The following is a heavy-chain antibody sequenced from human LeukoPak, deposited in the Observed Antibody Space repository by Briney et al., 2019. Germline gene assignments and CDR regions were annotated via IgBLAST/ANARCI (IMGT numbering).Heavy chain of an antibody. CDR3: ARENHAYYYDSSGYSRLDYYYGMDV. CDR2: IYSGGST. D-gene: IGHD3-22*01. Sequence: GGSLRLSCAASGFTVSSNYMSWGRQAPGKGLEWVSVIYSGGSTYYADSVKGRFTISRDNSKNTLYLQMNSLRAEDTAVYYCARENHAYYYDSSGYSRLDYYYGMDVWGQGTTVTVSS. J-gene: IGHJ6*02. V-gene: IGHV3-66*01. CDR1: GFTVSSNY.